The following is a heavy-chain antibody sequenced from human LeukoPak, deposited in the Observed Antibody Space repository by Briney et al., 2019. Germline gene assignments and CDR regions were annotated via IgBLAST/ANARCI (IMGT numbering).Heavy chain of an antibody. CDR2: ISYDGSNK. J-gene: IGHJ4*02. V-gene: IGHV3-30*01. CDR3: ARGRDYYDSSGFPDY. D-gene: IGHD3-22*01. Sequence: GGSLRLSCAASGFTFSSYAMHWVRQAPGKGLEWVAVISYDGSNKYYADSVKGRFSISRDNSKNTLYLQMNSLRVEDTAVYYCARGRDYYDSSGFPDYWGQGTLVTVSS. CDR1: GFTFSSYA.